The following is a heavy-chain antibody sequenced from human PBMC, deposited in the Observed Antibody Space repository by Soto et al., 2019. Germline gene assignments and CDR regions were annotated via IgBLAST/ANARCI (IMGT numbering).Heavy chain of an antibody. J-gene: IGHJ4*02. CDR1: GYSFANYW. V-gene: IGHV5-51*01. CDR2: IYPGDSNT. D-gene: IGHD1-20*01. Sequence: GGSRKISCKGSGYSFANYWIAWVRQMPGRGLERMGIIYPGDSNTACGPSFQGHVTISADKSINTAYLQWSSLKASDTAIYYCATHLTGGLDYWAQGTLVTVSS. CDR3: ATHLTGGLDY.